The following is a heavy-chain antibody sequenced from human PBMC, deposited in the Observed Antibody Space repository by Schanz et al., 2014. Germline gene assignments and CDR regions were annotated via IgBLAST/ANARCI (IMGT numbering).Heavy chain of an antibody. J-gene: IGHJ4*02. CDR2: ISGDHRNT. D-gene: IGHD1-26*01. CDR1: GFSFSSYA. CDR3: ARDHTTESYYSAGPPIDY. V-gene: IGHV3-23*01. Sequence: EVQLLESGGGLVQPGGSLRLSCATSGFSFSSYAMGWVRQARGKGLEWVSSISGDHRNTFYADSVKGRFTISRDNSKNTLYLQMNSLRAEDTAVYYCARDHTTESYYSAGPPIDYWGQGTLLTVSS.